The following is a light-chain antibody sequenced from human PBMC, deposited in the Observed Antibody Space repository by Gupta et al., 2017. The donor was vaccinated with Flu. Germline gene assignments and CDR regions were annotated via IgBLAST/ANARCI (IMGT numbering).Light chain of an antibody. J-gene: IGLJ3*02. CDR1: NIASKA. Sequence: SFVLTQPPSVSVAPGQTARIACGGNNIASKAVHWYQQKPGQAPVLVVNDDSDRPSGTPERFSGSNSGNTATLSISRVEAGDEADYYCQVWDSSSDRGVFGGGTKLTVL. CDR2: DDS. V-gene: IGLV3-21*02. CDR3: QVWDSSSDRGV.